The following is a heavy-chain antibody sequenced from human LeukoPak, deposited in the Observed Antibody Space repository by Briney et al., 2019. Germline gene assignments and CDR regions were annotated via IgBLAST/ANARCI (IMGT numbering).Heavy chain of an antibody. CDR1: GFTFSTYG. CDR2: ISYDGNNK. D-gene: IGHD4-17*01. V-gene: IGHV3-30-3*01. CDR3: ARGNYGDYVRSLYYFDY. Sequence: PGGSLRLSCAASGFTFSTYGLHWVRQAPGKGLEWEAIISYDGNNKYYAESVKGRFTISRDNSKNTLFLQMNSLRAEDTAVYYCARGNYGDYVRSLYYFDYWGQGTLVTVSS. J-gene: IGHJ4*02.